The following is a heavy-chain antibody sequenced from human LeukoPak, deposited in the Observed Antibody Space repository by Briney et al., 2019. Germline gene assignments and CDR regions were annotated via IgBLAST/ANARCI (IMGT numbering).Heavy chain of an antibody. CDR2: IKQDGSEK. V-gene: IGHV3-7*01. CDR3: ARQVYCGGDCYLYGMDV. CDR1: GFTFSSYW. J-gene: IGHJ6*02. Sequence: PGGSLRLSCAASGFTFSSYWMSWVRQAPGKGLEWVANIKQDGSEKYYVDSVKGRFTISRDNAKNSLYLQMNSLRAEDTAVYYCARQVYCGGDCYLYGMDVWGQGTTVTVSS. D-gene: IGHD2-21*01.